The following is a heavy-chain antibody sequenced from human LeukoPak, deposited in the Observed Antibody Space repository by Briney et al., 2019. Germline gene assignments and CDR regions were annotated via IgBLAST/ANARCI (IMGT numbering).Heavy chain of an antibody. CDR1: GFTVSSNY. J-gene: IGHJ4*02. V-gene: IGHV3-23*01. Sequence: PGGSLRLSCAASGFTVSSNYMNWVRQAPGKGLEWVSVISGSGGGTYYADSVKGRFTISRDNSKNTLYLQMNSLRAEDTAVYYCASSGWPTANGYFDYWGQGTLVTVSS. CDR2: ISGSGGGT. D-gene: IGHD6-19*01. CDR3: ASSGWPTANGYFDY.